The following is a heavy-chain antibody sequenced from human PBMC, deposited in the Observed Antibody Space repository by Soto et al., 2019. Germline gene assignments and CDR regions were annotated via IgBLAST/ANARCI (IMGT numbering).Heavy chain of an antibody. CDR1: GYTFTSYG. Sequence: QVQLVQSGAEVKKPGASVKVSCKASGYTFTSYGISWVRQAPGQGLEWMGWISAYNGNTNYAQKLQGRVTMTTDTXXXXXXXXXXXXXXXXXXXXXXXXXXXXXTNGVCSFYGMDVWGQGTTVTVSS. J-gene: IGHJ6*02. CDR2: ISAYNGNT. V-gene: IGHV1-18*01. D-gene: IGHD2-8*01. CDR3: XXXXXXXTNGVCSFYGMDV.